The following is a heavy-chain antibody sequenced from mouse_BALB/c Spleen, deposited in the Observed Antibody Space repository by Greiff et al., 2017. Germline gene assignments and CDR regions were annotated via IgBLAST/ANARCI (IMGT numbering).Heavy chain of an antibody. CDR1: GYAFSSYW. CDR3: ARRRYDSAMDY. CDR2: IYPGDGDT. D-gene: IGHD2-14*01. V-gene: IGHV1-80*01. J-gene: IGHJ4*01. Sequence: VKVVESGAELVRPGSSVKISCKASGYAFSSYWMNWVKQRPGQGLEWIGQIYPGDGDTNYNGKFKGKATLTADKSSSTAYMQLSSLTSEDSAVYFCARRRYDSAMDYWGQGTSVTVSS.